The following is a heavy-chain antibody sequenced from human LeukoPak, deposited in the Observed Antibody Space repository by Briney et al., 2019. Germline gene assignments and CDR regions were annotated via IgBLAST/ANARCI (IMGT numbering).Heavy chain of an antibody. D-gene: IGHD5-18*01. CDR2: IYYSGST. J-gene: IGHJ3*02. Sequence: PSETLSLTCTVSGGSISSYYWSWIRQPPGKGLEWIGYIYYSGSTNYNPSLKSRVTISVDTSKNQFSLKLSSVTAADTAVYYCARRRGYSYGYVGMCAFDIWGQGTMVTVSS. CDR1: GGSISSYY. V-gene: IGHV4-59*12. CDR3: ARRRGYSYGYVGMCAFDI.